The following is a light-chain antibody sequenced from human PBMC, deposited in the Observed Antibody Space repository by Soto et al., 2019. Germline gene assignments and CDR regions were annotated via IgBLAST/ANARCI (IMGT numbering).Light chain of an antibody. J-gene: IGKJ4*01. CDR2: GAS. V-gene: IGKV3D-7*01. CDR1: QSAYSSY. Sequence: PGDRATLSCRSSQSAYSSYLSWYQQKPGQAPRLLIYGASNRATGIPDRFGGSGSGTDFTLIISSLQPDDFATYYCQQCNTPFTFGGGTKVDIK. CDR3: QQCNTPFT.